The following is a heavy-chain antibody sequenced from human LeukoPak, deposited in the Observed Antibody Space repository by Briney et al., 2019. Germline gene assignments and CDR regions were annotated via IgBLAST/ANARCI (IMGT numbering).Heavy chain of an antibody. Sequence: SETLSLTCTVSGGSISSYYWSWIRQPPGKGLEWIGYIYHSGSTYYNPSLKSRVTISVDRSKNQFSLKLSSVTAADTAVYYCARDVEDRDGCYFDYWGQGTLVTVSS. CDR2: IYHSGST. D-gene: IGHD2-2*03. CDR3: ARDVEDRDGCYFDY. J-gene: IGHJ4*02. V-gene: IGHV4-59*12. CDR1: GGSISSYY.